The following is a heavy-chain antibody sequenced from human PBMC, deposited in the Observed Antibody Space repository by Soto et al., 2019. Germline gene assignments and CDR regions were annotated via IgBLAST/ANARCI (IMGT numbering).Heavy chain of an antibody. J-gene: IGHJ6*02. D-gene: IGHD2-2*01. Sequence: SETLSLTCTVSGGSISSYYWSWIRQPPGKGLEWIRYIYYSGSTNYNPSLKSRVTISVDTSKNQFSLKLSSVTAADTAVYYCARLNATPAAMTDKDYYYYYGMDVWGQGTTVTVSS. CDR3: ARLNATPAAMTDKDYYYYYGMDV. V-gene: IGHV4-59*08. CDR2: IYYSGST. CDR1: GGSISSYY.